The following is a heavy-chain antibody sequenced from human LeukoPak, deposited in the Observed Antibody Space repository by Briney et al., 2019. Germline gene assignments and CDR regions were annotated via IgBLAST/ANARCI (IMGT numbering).Heavy chain of an antibody. D-gene: IGHD6-13*01. CDR2: ISGSGGST. V-gene: IGHV3-23*01. CDR3: AKGQSAGTRVFRWFDP. CDR1: GFTFRNYA. Sequence: GGSLRLSCTASGFTFRNYAMTWVRQAPGKGLEFVSAISGSGGSTYYADSVKGRFTIARDNSNNTLYLQMSSLRAEDTAVYYCAKGQSAGTRVFRWFDPWGQGTLVTVSS. J-gene: IGHJ5*02.